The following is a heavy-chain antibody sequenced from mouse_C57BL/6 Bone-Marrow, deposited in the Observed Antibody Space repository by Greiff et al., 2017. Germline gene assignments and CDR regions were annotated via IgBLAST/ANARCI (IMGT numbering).Heavy chain of an antibody. D-gene: IGHD2-1*01. V-gene: IGHV1-54*01. Sequence: QVQLKESGAELVRPGTSVKVSCKASGYAFTNYLIEWVKQRPGQGLEWIGVINPGSGGTNYNEKFKGKATLTADKSSSTAYMQLSSLTSEDSAVYFCARSGNGNHGRYFDVWGTGTTVTVSS. CDR3: ARSGNGNHGRYFDV. J-gene: IGHJ1*03. CDR1: GYAFTNYL. CDR2: INPGSGGT.